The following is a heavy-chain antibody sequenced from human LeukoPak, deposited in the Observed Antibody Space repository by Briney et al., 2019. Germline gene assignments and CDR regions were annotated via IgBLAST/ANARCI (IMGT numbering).Heavy chain of an antibody. CDR2: IYSSGST. Sequence: SETLSLTCTVSGGSISSGSHYWSWIRQSAGKGLEWIGRIYSSGSTNYNPSLKSRLSMSVDTSKNQFSLKLTSVTAADTAMYYCARGVGSSESNWFDPWGQGTLATVSS. J-gene: IGHJ5*02. CDR1: GGSISSGSHY. D-gene: IGHD1-26*01. V-gene: IGHV4-61*02. CDR3: ARGVGSSESNWFDP.